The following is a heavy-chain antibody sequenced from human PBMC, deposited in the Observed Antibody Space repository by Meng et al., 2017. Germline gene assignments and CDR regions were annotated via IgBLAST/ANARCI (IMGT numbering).Heavy chain of an antibody. Sequence: GESLKISCAASGFTFSSYAMSWVRQAPGKGLEWVSAISGSGGSTYYADSVKGRFTISRDNSKNTLYLQMNSLRAEDTAVYYCAKMSSSWSLYWGQGKLVNGAS. CDR1: GFTFSSYA. J-gene: IGHJ4*02. CDR3: AKMSSSWSLY. V-gene: IGHV3-23*01. CDR2: ISGSGGST. D-gene: IGHD6-13*01.